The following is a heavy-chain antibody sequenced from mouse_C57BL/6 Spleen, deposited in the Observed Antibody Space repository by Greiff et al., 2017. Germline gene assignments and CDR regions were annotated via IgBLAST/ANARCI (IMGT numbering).Heavy chain of an antibody. D-gene: IGHD5-5*01. Sequence: QVQLQQPGAELVRPGTSVKLSCKASGYTFTSYWMHWVKQRPGQGLEWIGVIDPSDSYTNYNQKFKGKATLTVDTSSSTAYMQLSSLTSEDSAGXWCGKDYRDMDDWGTGTSVTVSS. CDR2: IDPSDSYT. V-gene: IGHV1-59*01. CDR3: GKDYRDMDD. J-gene: IGHJ1*03. CDR1: GYTFTSYW.